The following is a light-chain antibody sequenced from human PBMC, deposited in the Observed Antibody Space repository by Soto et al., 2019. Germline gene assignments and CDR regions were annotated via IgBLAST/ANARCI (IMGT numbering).Light chain of an antibody. V-gene: IGKV3-11*01. CDR3: HQRTNWPIT. CDR2: DAS. Sequence: EIVMTQSPATLSVSPGERATLSCRASQTIGSNLAWYQQKPGQPPRLLIYDASTRATGIPARFSGSGSGTDFTLTISSLEHEDFAVYYCHQRTNWPITFGQGTRLEIK. J-gene: IGKJ5*01. CDR1: QTIGSN.